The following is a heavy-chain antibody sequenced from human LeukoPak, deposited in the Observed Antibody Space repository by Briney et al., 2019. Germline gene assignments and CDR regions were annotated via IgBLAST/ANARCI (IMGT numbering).Heavy chain of an antibody. D-gene: IGHD6-6*01. Sequence: PSETLSVTCAVSGGSISSGGYSWSWIRQPPGKGLEWIGYIYHSGSTYYNPSLKSRVTISVDRSKNQFSLKLSSVTAADTAVYYCARTSIAARRANAFDIWGQGTMVTVSS. CDR2: IYHSGST. CDR1: GGSISSGGYS. V-gene: IGHV4-30-2*01. J-gene: IGHJ3*02. CDR3: ARTSIAARRANAFDI.